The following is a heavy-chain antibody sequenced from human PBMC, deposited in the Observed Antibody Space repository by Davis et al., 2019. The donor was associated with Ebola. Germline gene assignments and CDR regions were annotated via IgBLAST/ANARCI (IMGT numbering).Heavy chain of an antibody. J-gene: IGHJ4*02. CDR1: GDSVSTNSVA. Sequence: MPSETLSLTCAISGDSVSTNSVAWNWIRQSPARGLEWLGRTYYKSKWYTEYAGSVKTRVTINADTAKNQVSLHLNSVTPEDTAVYYCARSRGGVAPLGSDSWGQGTPVTVSS. CDR2: TYYKSKWYT. V-gene: IGHV6-1*01. CDR3: ARSRGGVAPLGSDS. D-gene: IGHD3-16*01.